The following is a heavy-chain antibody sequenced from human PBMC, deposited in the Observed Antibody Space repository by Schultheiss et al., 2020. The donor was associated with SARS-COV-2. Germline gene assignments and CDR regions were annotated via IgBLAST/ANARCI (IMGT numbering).Heavy chain of an antibody. J-gene: IGHJ5*02. CDR2: IYYSGST. D-gene: IGHD4-17*01. CDR3: AMRSTVTGFDP. Sequence: SETLSLTCTVSGGSISSYYWSWIRQPPGKGLEWIGYIYYSGSTNYNPSLKSRVTISVDTSRNQFSLKLSSVTAADTAMYYCAMRSTVTGFDPWGQGTLVTVSS. CDR1: GGSISSYY. V-gene: IGHV4-59*08.